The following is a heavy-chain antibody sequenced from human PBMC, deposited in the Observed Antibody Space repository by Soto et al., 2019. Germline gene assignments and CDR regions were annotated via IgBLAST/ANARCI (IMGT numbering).Heavy chain of an antibody. J-gene: IGHJ3*02. Sequence: EVQLVESGGGLVQPGGSLRLSCAASGFTFSSYDMHWVRQAPGKGLEYVSAISSKGGSTYYANSVKGRFTISIDNSKHTLYLQMGSLRAEDMAVYYCSSSIGEGILGAFDIWGQGTMVTVSS. CDR3: SSSIGEGILGAFDI. V-gene: IGHV3-64*01. CDR1: GFTFSSYD. CDR2: ISSKGGST. D-gene: IGHD2-15*01.